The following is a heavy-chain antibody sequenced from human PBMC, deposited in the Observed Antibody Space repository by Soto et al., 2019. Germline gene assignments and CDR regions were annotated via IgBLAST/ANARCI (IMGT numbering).Heavy chain of an antibody. D-gene: IGHD1-7*01. CDR3: ASSAYNWNYVPSFDY. J-gene: IGHJ4*02. V-gene: IGHV4-34*01. CDR2: INHSGST. CDR1: GGSFSVYY. Sequence: PSETLSLTCAVYGGSFSVYYWSWIRQPPGKVLEWSGEINHSGSTNYNPSLKSRVTISVDTSKNQFSLKLSSVTAADTAVYYCASSAYNWNYVPSFDYWGQGTLVTVSS.